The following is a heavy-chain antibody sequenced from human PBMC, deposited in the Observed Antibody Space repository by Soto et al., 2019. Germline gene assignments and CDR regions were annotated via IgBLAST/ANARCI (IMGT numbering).Heavy chain of an antibody. CDR1: GGSMTNFY. CDR3: ARALRADY. CDR2: IYYSGST. V-gene: IGHV4-59*01. Sequence: SETLSLTCTVSGGSMTNFYWTWIRQPPGKGLEWIGYIYYSGSTNYNPSLKSRATMSVDTSKNQFSLKLTSVTAAETAVYYCARALRADYWGQGTLVTVSS. J-gene: IGHJ4*02.